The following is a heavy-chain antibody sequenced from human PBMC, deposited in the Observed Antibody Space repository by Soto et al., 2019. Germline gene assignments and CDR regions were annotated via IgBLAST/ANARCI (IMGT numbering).Heavy chain of an antibody. J-gene: IGHJ6*02. CDR1: GYSFTSYW. CDR2: IYPGDSDT. V-gene: IGHV5-51*01. Sequence: GESLKISCKGSGYSFTSYWIGWVRQMPGKGLEWMGIIYPGDSDTRYSPSFQGQVTISADKSISTAYLQWSSLKASDTAMYYCARVSWGYCSSTSCSPYYYYGMDVWGQGXTVTVSS. D-gene: IGHD2-2*01. CDR3: ARVSWGYCSSTSCSPYYYYGMDV.